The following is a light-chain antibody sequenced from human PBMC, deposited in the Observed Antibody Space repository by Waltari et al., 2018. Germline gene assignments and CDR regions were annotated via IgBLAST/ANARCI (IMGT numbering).Light chain of an antibody. V-gene: IGKV3-20*01. CDR3: QKYGTRPAT. Sequence: DIVLTQSPGTLSLSPGDRATLSCRASQSVGRTLAWYQQRPGQAPRLLIYDASSRATGIPDRFSGSGSGTDFSRTISRLEPEDFAVYYCQKYGTRPATVGQGTKVEVK. J-gene: IGKJ1*01. CDR1: QSVGRT. CDR2: DAS.